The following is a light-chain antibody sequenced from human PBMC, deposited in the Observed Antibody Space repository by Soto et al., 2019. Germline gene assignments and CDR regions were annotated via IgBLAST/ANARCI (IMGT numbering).Light chain of an antibody. Sequence: EIVMTQFAGTLSVSPGESGTLSCTARQRVSSDLAWYQQKPGQAPRLFIYGASTRATGIPARFSGSGSGTEFTLTISSLQSEDFAVYYCQQYTNWPLTFGQGTRLEI. V-gene: IGKV3-15*01. CDR2: GAS. J-gene: IGKJ5*01. CDR1: QRVSSD. CDR3: QQYTNWPLT.